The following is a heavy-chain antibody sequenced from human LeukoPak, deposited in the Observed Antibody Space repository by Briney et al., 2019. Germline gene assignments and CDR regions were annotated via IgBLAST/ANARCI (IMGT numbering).Heavy chain of an antibody. CDR3: ARDRMSAGVSGFLEWLGSDY. V-gene: IGHV4-30-2*01. D-gene: IGHD3-3*01. J-gene: IGHJ4*02. Sequence: KPSQTLSLTCTVSGGSISSGGYYWSWIRQPPGKGLEWIGYIYHSGSTYYNPSLKSRVTISVDRSKNQFSLKLSSVTAADTAVYYCARDRMSAGVSGFLEWLGSDYWGQGTLVTVSS. CDR1: GGSISSGGYY. CDR2: IYHSGST.